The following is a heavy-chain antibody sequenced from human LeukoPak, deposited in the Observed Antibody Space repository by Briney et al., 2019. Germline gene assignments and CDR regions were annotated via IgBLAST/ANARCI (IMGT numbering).Heavy chain of an antibody. D-gene: IGHD3-10*01. CDR1: GYTFTSYG. V-gene: IGHV1-18*01. J-gene: IGHJ6*03. CDR3: ATTLLWFGELSYYYYYMDV. CDR2: ISAYNGNT. Sequence: ASVKVSCKASGYTFTSYGISWVRQAPGQGLEWRGWISAYNGNTNYAQKLQGRVTMTTDTSTSTAYMELRSLRSDDTAVYYCATTLLWFGELSYYYYYMDVWGKGTTVTVSS.